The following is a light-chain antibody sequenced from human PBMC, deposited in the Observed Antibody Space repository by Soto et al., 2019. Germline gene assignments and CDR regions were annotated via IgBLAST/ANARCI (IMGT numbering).Light chain of an antibody. CDR2: LNSDGSH. Sequence: QPVLTQSPSASASLGASVKLTCTLSSEHSSYAIAWHQQQPEKGPRYLMKLNSDGSHSKGDGIPDRFSGSSSGAERYLTISSLQSEDEADYYCQTWGTGTQGVFGGGTKLTVL. CDR1: SEHSSYA. V-gene: IGLV4-69*01. CDR3: QTWGTGTQGV. J-gene: IGLJ2*01.